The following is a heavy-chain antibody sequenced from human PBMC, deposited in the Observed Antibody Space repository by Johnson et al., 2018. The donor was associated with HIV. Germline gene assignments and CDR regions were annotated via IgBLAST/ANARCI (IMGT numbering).Heavy chain of an antibody. Sequence: VQLVESGGGVVRPGGSLRLSCAPSGFNFDDYGMSWVRQAPGKGLEWVSGINWNGDRTGYADSVKGRFTISRDNSKSTLFLQMSILRGEDTGVYYCAKALGQQLVVVDPFDITGQGTMVTVSS. J-gene: IGHJ3*02. CDR2: INWNGDRT. V-gene: IGHV3-20*04. CDR1: GFNFDDYG. D-gene: IGHD6-13*01. CDR3: AKALGQQLVVVDPFDI.